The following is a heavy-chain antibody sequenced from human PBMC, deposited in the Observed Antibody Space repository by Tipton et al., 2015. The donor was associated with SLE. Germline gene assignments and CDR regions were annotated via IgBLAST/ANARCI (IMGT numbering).Heavy chain of an antibody. CDR2: LYYSGNT. D-gene: IGHD2-8*01. J-gene: IGHJ4*02. Sequence: LRLSCAASGFTFSSYAMSWVRQPPGKGLEWIGVLYYSGNTYYNPSLKSPVTLSIDTSKNQFSLKMRSVTAADTAVYFCARGYCSDGVCYGFGFFDYWGQGNLVTVSS. CDR3: ARGYCSDGVCYGFGFFDY. CDR1: GFTFSSYA. V-gene: IGHV4-59*12.